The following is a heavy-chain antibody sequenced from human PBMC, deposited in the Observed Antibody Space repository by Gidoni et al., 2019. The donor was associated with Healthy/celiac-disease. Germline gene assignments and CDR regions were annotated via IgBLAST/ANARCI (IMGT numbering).Heavy chain of an antibody. J-gene: IGHJ5*02. Sequence: QVQLVQSGAEVKKPGASVKVSCKASGYTFTSYAMHWVRQAPGQRLEWMGWINAGNGNTKYSQKFQGRVTITRDTSASTAYMELSSLRSEDTAVYYCARDHNLGDTMVRGVMRGADWFDPWGQGTLVTVSS. CDR1: GYTFTSYA. D-gene: IGHD3-10*01. CDR3: ARDHNLGDTMVRGVMRGADWFDP. CDR2: INAGNGNT. V-gene: IGHV1-3*01.